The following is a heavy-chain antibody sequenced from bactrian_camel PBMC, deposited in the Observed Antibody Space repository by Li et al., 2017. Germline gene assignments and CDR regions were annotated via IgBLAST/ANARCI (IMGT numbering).Heavy chain of an antibody. CDR1: RYTGQLSY. CDR3: AAGRSRSGGGCIYND. Sequence: QLVESGGGSVQAGGSLRLSCAASRYTGQLSYMGWHRQAPGKERELVSTISTRLTTTYVDSVKGRFTISQDNAKTTVYLQMSSLEPEDTAMYNCAAGRSRSGGGCIYNDWGQGTQVTVS. CDR2: ISTRLTT. D-gene: IGHD7*01. J-gene: IGHJ4*01. V-gene: IGHV3S53*01.